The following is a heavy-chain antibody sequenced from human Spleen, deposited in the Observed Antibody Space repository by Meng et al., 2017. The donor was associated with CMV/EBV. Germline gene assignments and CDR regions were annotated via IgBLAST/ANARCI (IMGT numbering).Heavy chain of an antibody. J-gene: IGHJ4*02. V-gene: IGHV1-2*02. Sequence: ASVKVSCKASGYTFTDYYIHWVRQAPGQGVEWMGWINPKNGGTSYARKFQGRVTFTRDTSINTAYMELSTLTSDDTAVYSCARGPYGGATPLGYLGQGTLVTVSS. CDR3: ARGPYGGATPLGY. CDR1: GYTFTDYY. D-gene: IGHD4-23*01. CDR2: INPKNGGT.